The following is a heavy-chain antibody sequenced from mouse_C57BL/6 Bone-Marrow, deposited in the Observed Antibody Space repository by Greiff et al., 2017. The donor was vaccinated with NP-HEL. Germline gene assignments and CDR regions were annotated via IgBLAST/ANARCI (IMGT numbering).Heavy chain of an antibody. CDR3: ARHGPYGSWFAY. Sequence: EVHLVESGGDLVKPGGSLKLSCAASGFTFSSYGMSWVRQTPDKRLEWVATISSGGSYTYYPDSVKGRFTISRDNAKNTLYLQMSSLKSEDTAMYYCARHGPYGSWFAYWGQGTLVTVSA. D-gene: IGHD2-2*01. J-gene: IGHJ3*01. CDR1: GFTFSSYG. CDR2: ISSGGSYT. V-gene: IGHV5-6*01.